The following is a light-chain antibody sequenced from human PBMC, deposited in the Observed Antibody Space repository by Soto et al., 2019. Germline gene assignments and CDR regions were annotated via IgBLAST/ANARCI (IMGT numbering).Light chain of an antibody. CDR1: SSDVGDYNY. V-gene: IGLV2-14*01. CDR3: SSYTSSAPPYV. Sequence: QSALTQPASVSGSPGQSIAISCTGTSSDVGDYNYVSWYQQHPGKAPKLIIYDVSDRPPGVSSRFSGSKSGNTASLTISGLQPEDEADYYCSSYTSSAPPYVFGTGTKVTVL. J-gene: IGLJ1*01. CDR2: DVS.